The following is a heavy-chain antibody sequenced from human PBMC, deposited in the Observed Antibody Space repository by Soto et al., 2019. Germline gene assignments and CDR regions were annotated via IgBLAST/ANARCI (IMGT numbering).Heavy chain of an antibody. D-gene: IGHD3-10*01. CDR3: ASRKSSPYFHY. Sequence: QVQLQESGPGLVKPSQTLSLTCTVSGGSISSGDYYWSWIRQPPGKGLEWIGTIYYSGSTYYNPSLKTRVTIPIDTSKDQFSLKLSSMTAADTAVYYFASRKSSPYFHYWCQGTLVTVSS. J-gene: IGHJ4*02. CDR2: IYYSGST. CDR1: GGSISSGDYY. V-gene: IGHV4-30-4*01.